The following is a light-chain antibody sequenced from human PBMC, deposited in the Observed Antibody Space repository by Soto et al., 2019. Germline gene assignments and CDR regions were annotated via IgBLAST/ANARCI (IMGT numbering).Light chain of an antibody. CDR3: QQFDGSRPAFT. J-gene: IGKJ2*01. Sequence: ESLLTQSPGTLSLSPGERATLSCRASQTVNSRHLNWYQHKPGRAPRLLIYGASIRAAGIPDRFSGSRSGADFSLTITRLEPEDSAVYYCQQFDGSRPAFTFGQGTKLEI. CDR2: GAS. V-gene: IGKV3-20*01. CDR1: QTVNSRH.